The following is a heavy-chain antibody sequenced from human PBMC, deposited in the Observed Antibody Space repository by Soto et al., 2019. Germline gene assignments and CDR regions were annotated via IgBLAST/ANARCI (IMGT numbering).Heavy chain of an antibody. V-gene: IGHV3-21*01. CDR1: GFTFSSYS. Sequence: GGSLRLSCAASGFTFSSYSMNWVRQAPGKGLEWVSSISSSSSYIYYADSVKGRFTISRDNAKNSLYLQMNSLRAEDTAVYYCASELLWFGELSTGHDYWGQGTLVTVSS. J-gene: IGHJ4*02. CDR2: ISSSSSYI. D-gene: IGHD3-10*01. CDR3: ASELLWFGELSTGHDY.